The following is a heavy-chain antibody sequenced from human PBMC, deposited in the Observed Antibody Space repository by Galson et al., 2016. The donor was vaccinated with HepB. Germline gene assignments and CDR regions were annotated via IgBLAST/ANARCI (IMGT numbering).Heavy chain of an antibody. CDR3: TTVPTRADV. CDR1: GFTFVDAW. V-gene: IGHV3-15*01. CDR2: IKSQGDGGTA. Sequence: SLRLSCAAPGFTFVDAWMSWFRQAPGKGLEWLARIKSQGDGGTADYAAPVDGRFIISRDDSRALLFLQINGLKTEDTGVYFCTTVPTRADVWGQGTTVTVSS. J-gene: IGHJ6*02.